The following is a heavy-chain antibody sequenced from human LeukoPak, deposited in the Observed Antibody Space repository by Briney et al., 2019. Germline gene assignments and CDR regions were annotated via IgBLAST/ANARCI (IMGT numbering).Heavy chain of an antibody. J-gene: IGHJ4*02. Sequence: AGGSLRLSCEASGFTFSRHWLTWVRQAPGKGLEWVGNIDGAGGEKHYVDSVKGRFTISRDNAKTSLYLHMNSLRAEDTAVYYCARGEYGSGSYHIDYWGQGTLVTVSS. D-gene: IGHD3-10*01. V-gene: IGHV3-7*04. CDR1: GFTFSRHW. CDR3: ARGEYGSGSYHIDY. CDR2: IDGAGGEK.